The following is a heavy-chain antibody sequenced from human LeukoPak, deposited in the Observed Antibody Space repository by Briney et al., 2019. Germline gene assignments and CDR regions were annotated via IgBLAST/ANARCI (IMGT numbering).Heavy chain of an antibody. CDR2: INPGGNEI. Sequence: PGGSLRLSCTFSGLTFRSYWMNWVRQAPGKGLEWVANINPGGNEIRSVDSVKGRSIISRDDAKNSLDLQMSSLRVEDTAVYYCMCWGTDNHWGQGTLVTVSS. J-gene: IGHJ4*02. CDR3: MCWGTDNH. D-gene: IGHD7-27*01. CDR1: GLTFRSYW. V-gene: IGHV3-7*01.